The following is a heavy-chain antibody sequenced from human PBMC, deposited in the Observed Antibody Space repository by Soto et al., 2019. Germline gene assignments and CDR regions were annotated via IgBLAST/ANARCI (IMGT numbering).Heavy chain of an antibody. V-gene: IGHV4-30-4*01. CDR2: IYYSGST. CDR3: ARGEIIGPFDY. CDR1: GGSISSGDYY. J-gene: IGHJ4*02. Sequence: SETLSLTCTVSGGSISSGDYYWSWIRQPPGKGLEWIGYIYYSGSTYYNPSLKSRVTISVDTSKNQFSLKLSSVTAADTAVYYCARGEIIGPFDYWGQGTLVTVSS.